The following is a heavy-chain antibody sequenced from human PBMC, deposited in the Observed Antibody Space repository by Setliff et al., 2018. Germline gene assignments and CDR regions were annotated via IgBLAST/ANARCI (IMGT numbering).Heavy chain of an antibody. J-gene: IGHJ6*02. CDR1: GYTFTRNG. CDR2: ISVYNGNT. CDR3: ASSVDYYDRSGYPYAMDV. Sequence: ASVQVSCKASGYTFTRNGINWVRQAPGQGLEWMGWISVYNGNTHYAQKFQGRVTMTTDTSTTTAYMDLRSLRSDETAVYYCASSVDYYDRSGYPYAMDVWGQGTTVTVSS. V-gene: IGHV1-18*01. D-gene: IGHD3-22*01.